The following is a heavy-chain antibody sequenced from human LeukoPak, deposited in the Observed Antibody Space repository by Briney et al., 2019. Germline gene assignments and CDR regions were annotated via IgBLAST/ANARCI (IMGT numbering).Heavy chain of an antibody. CDR3: ARGDSDHYITLDY. CDR2: ISRSSDAI. V-gene: IGHV3-48*01. Sequence: PGGSLGLSCAASGFNLSAYSMNWVRQAPGKGLEWVSYISRSSDAIYDADSVKGRFTISRDNAKNLLFLQMNSLGVEDTALYYCARGDSDHYITLDYWGQGTLVTVSS. J-gene: IGHJ4*02. CDR1: GFNLSAYS. D-gene: IGHD4-17*01.